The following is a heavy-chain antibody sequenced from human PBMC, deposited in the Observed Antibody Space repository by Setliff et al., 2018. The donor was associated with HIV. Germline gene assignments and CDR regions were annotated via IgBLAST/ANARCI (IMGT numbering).Heavy chain of an antibody. CDR3: ARAPGVTPFDH. J-gene: IGHJ4*02. CDR2: VYYNGDT. Sequence: SETLSFTCTVSGGSISSGGYYWSWIRQHPEKGLEWIGYVYYNGDTYYNPSLKSRVTLSVDTSKNQFSLNLSSVTAADTAVYYCARAPGVTPFDHWGPGTLVTVSS. V-gene: IGHV4-31*02. CDR1: GGSISSGGYY. D-gene: IGHD2-21*02.